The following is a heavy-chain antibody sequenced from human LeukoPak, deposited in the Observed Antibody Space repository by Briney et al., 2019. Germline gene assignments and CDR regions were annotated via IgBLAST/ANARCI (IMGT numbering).Heavy chain of an antibody. D-gene: IGHD6-13*01. CDR2: IRSKANSYAT. J-gene: IGHJ6*03. V-gene: IGHV3-73*01. CDR3: TRAPGIAAAGTYYYYYMDV. CDR1: GFTFSSYG. Sequence: PGGSLRLSCAASGFTFSSYGMHWVRQASGKGLEWVGRIRSKANSYATAYAASVKGRFTISRDDSKNTAYLQMNSLKTEDTAVYYCTRAPGIAAAGTYYYYYMDVWGKGTTVTVSS.